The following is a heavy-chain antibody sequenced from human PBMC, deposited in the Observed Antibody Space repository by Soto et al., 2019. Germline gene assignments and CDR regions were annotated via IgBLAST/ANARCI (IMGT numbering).Heavy chain of an antibody. Sequence: EVQLLESGGGLVQPGGSLRLSCAASGFTFRTYAMNWVRQAPWNGLEWVSAISGSGGSIHYADSVKGRFTISRDNYKNTLYLQMNSLRDEDTSVYDCVKVYWKGDVWVQGTTVTVSS. V-gene: IGHV3-23*01. CDR1: GFTFRTYA. CDR2: ISGSGGSI. CDR3: VKVYWKGDV. D-gene: IGHD2-8*02. J-gene: IGHJ6*02.